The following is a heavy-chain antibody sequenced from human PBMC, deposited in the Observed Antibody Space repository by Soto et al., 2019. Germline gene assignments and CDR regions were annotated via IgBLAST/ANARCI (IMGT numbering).Heavy chain of an antibody. CDR1: GYTFTTYG. J-gene: IGHJ4*02. D-gene: IGHD2-2*01. V-gene: IGHV1-18*01. Sequence: QVQLVQSGAEVKKPGASVKVSCQASGYTFTTYGISWVRQAPGQGLEWMGWTSTYNGNTNYAQKVQGRVTLATERSTTTPYMELRSLRSDDTAVYYCAREYCTSARCYLPDYWGQGTLVTVSS. CDR2: TSTYNGNT. CDR3: AREYCTSARCYLPDY.